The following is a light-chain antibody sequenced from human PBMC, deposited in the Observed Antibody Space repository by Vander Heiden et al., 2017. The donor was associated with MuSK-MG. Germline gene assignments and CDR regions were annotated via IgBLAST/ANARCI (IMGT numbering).Light chain of an antibody. Sequence: QSALPPPASVSGSPGQSITISCTGSSSDVESYDLVSWYQQHPDKAPQLIISEGTKRPSGVSDRFSGSKSGSTASLTISGLQAEDEADYYCCSSAGSSTVVFGGGTKLTVL. CDR2: EGT. V-gene: IGLV2-23*01. CDR3: CSSAGSSTVV. J-gene: IGLJ2*01. CDR1: SSDVESYDL.